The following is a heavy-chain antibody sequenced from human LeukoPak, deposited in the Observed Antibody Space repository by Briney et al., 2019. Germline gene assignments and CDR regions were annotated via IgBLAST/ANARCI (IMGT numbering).Heavy chain of an antibody. D-gene: IGHD1-26*01. J-gene: IGHJ6*02. CDR1: GGSISSGGYS. CDR3: ARSGIRNYYYGMDV. V-gene: IGHV4-31*03. Sequence: SQTLSLTCTVSGGSISSGGYSWSWIRQHPGKGLEWIGYIYYSGSTYYNPSLKSRVTISVDTSKNQFSLKLSSVTAADTAVYYCARSGIRNYYYGMDVWGQGTTVTVS. CDR2: IYYSGST.